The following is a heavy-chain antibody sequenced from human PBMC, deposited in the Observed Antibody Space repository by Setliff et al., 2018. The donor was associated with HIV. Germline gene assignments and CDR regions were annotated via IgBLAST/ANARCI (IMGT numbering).Heavy chain of an antibody. Sequence: ASVKVSCKASGYTFTSYGITWVRQAPGQGLEWMGWISTYNGNTDYAQKLQGRVTMTTDTSTSTAYMELRSLRSDDSAVYYCARGQFLAPDMVWGQGTLVTVSS. CDR2: ISTYNGNT. CDR1: GYTFTSYG. D-gene: IGHD2-15*01. CDR3: ARGQFLAPDMV. V-gene: IGHV1-18*01. J-gene: IGHJ4*02.